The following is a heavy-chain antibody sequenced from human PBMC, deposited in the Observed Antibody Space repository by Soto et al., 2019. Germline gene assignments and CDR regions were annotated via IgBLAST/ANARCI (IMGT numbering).Heavy chain of an antibody. V-gene: IGHV1-69*01. J-gene: IGHJ6*01. CDR2: IIPIFGTA. CDR1: GGTFSSYA. Sequence: QVQLVQSGAEVKKPGSSVKVSCKASGGTFSSYAISWVRQAPGQGLEWMGGIIPIFGTANYAQKFQGRVTITAEESTRTAYMELSSLKSEDTAVYYCARDFAIFGYYYYYGMDVWGQGTTVTVSS. D-gene: IGHD3-3*01. CDR3: ARDFAIFGYYYYYGMDV.